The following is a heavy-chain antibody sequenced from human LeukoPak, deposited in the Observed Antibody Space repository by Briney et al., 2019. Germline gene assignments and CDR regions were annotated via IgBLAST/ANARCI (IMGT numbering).Heavy chain of an antibody. D-gene: IGHD4-23*01. CDR3: ARDRDDYGGNFGAFDI. Sequence: PSETLSLTCTVSGGSISSYYWSWIRQPPGKGLEWIGYIYYSGITNYNPSLKSRVTISVDTSKNQFSLKLSSVTAADTAVYYCARDRDDYGGNFGAFDIWGQGTMVTVSS. J-gene: IGHJ3*02. CDR2: IYYSGIT. CDR1: GGSISSYY. V-gene: IGHV4-59*01.